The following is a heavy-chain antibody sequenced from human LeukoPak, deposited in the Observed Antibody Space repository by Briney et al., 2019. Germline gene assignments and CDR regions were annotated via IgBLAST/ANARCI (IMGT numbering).Heavy chain of an antibody. CDR2: IYTSGST. D-gene: IGHD1-26*01. CDR1: GGSISSGSYY. Sequence: SETLSLTCTVSGGSISSGSYYWSWIRQPAGKGLEWIGRIYTSGSTNYNPYLKSRVTISVDTSRNQFALKLSSVTAADTAVYYCARDRGLPWELLLWGQGTLVTVSS. J-gene: IGHJ4*02. CDR3: ARDRGLPWELLL. V-gene: IGHV4-61*02.